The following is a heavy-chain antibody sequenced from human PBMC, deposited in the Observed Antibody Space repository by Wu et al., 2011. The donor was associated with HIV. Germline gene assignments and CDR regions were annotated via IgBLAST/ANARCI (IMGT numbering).Heavy chain of an antibody. CDR1: GYTFTNFN. J-gene: IGHJ5*02. CDR3: ARAPAGP. CDR2: ISAYNGNT. V-gene: IGHV1-18*01. Sequence: QIQLVQSGAEVRKPGASVKVSCKASGYTFTNFNLQWVRQAPGQGPEWMGWISAYNGNTVHAQTIEGRVTMTTDTSTNTAYMELTNLTSDDSAVYYCARAPAGPWGQGTLVTVSS.